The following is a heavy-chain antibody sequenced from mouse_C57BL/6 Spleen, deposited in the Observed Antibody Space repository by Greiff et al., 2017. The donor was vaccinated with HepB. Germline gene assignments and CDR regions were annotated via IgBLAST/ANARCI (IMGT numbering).Heavy chain of an antibody. D-gene: IGHD3-3*01. CDR1: GYTFTDYE. V-gene: IGHV1-15*01. Sequence: QVQLKQSGAELVRPGASVTLSCKASGYTFTDYEMHWVKQTPVHGLEWIGAIDPETGGTAYNQKFKGKAILTADKSSSTAYMELRSLTSEDSAVYYCTRGKERDRNYFDYWGQGTTLTVSS. J-gene: IGHJ2*01. CDR2: IDPETGGT. CDR3: TRGKERDRNYFDY.